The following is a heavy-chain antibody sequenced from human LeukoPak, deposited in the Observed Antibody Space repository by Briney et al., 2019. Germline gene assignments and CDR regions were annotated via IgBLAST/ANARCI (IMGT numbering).Heavy chain of an antibody. CDR3: AKDKGVVPAAVYCMDV. V-gene: IGHV3-30*02. D-gene: IGHD2-2*01. Sequence: GGSLRLSCAASGFTFSSYGMHWVRQAPGKGLEWVAFIRYDGSNKYYADSVKGRFTVSRDNSKNTLYLQMNSLRAEDTAVYYCAKDKGVVPAAVYCMDVWGKGTTVTVSS. CDR1: GFTFSSYG. J-gene: IGHJ6*03. CDR2: IRYDGSNK.